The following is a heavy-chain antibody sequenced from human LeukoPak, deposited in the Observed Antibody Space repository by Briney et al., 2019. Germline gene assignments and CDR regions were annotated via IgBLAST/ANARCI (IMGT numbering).Heavy chain of an antibody. V-gene: IGHV3-15*01. Sequence: GGSLRLSCAASGFTFSNVWMSWARQAPGKGLEWVARIYSKTDGGTTDYTAPVKGRFTISRDDSKNTLYLQMNSLKTEDTALYYCTTERDYYFHYWGQGSLVTVSS. CDR2: IYSKTDGGTT. D-gene: IGHD5-24*01. CDR1: GFTFSNVW. J-gene: IGHJ4*02. CDR3: TTERDYYFHY.